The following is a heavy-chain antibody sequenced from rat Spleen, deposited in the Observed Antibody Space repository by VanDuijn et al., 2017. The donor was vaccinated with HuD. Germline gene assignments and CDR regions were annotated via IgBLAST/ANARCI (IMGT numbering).Heavy chain of an antibody. J-gene: IGHJ2*01. V-gene: IGHV2-32*01. CDR1: GFSLISYA. D-gene: IGHD1-12*03. CDR2: MWSDGDT. CDR3: ARGNYYDGYYPFDY. Sequence: QVRLKESGPGLVQPSQTLSLTCTVSGFSLISYAVNWVRQPPGKGLEWMGVMWSDGDTSYNSALKSRLSISRDTSKSQVFLKMNSLQSEDTTTYYCARGNYYDGYYPFDYWGQGVMVRVSS.